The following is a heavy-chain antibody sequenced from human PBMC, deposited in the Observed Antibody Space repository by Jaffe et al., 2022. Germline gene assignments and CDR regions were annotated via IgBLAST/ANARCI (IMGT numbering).Heavy chain of an antibody. Sequence: QVQLVESGGGVVQPGGSLRLSCAASGFTFSSYGMHWVRQAPGKGLEWVAFIRYDGSNKYYADSVKGRFTISRDNSKNTLYLQMNSLRAEDTAVYYCAKDRPYDYIWGSYRYPFDYWGQGTLVTVSS. J-gene: IGHJ4*02. V-gene: IGHV3-30*02. D-gene: IGHD3-16*02. CDR3: AKDRPYDYIWGSYRYPFDY. CDR1: GFTFSSYG. CDR2: IRYDGSNK.